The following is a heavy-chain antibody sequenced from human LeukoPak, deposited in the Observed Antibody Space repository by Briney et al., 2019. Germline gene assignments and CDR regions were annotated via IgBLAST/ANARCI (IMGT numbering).Heavy chain of an antibody. CDR1: GGSISSGDHY. V-gene: IGHV4-31*03. J-gene: IGHJ4*02. Sequence: SETLSLTCTVSGGSISSGDHYWSWIRQHPGKGLEWIGYIYYSGSTYYNPSLKSRVTISVDTSKNQFSLKLSSVTAADTAVYYCARVLRSYFDYWGQGTLVTVSS. D-gene: IGHD2-21*02. CDR3: ARVLRSYFDY. CDR2: IYYSGST.